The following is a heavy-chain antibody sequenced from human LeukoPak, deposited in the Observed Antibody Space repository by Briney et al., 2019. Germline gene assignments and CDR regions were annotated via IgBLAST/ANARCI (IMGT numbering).Heavy chain of an antibody. V-gene: IGHV4-39*07. J-gene: IGHJ6*03. CDR3: ARVTGSYYFYYYLDV. CDR1: GGSISSSSYY. CDR2: IYYSGST. D-gene: IGHD3-10*01. Sequence: SETLSLTCTVSGGSISSSSYYWGWIRQPPGKGLEWIGSIYYSGSTYYNPSLKSRVTISVDASKNQSSLKLSSVTAADTAMYYCARVTGSYYFYYYLDVWGKGTTVTVSS.